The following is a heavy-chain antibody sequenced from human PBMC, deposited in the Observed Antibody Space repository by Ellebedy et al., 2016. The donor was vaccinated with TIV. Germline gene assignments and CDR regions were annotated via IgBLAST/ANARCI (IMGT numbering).Heavy chain of an antibody. CDR1: DGSVSDFY. D-gene: IGHD2-15*01. CDR3: ARHFAHSRFDP. J-gene: IGHJ5*02. Sequence: MPSETLSLTCGVYDGSVSDFYWSWIRQPPGKALEWIGEINHSGSTNYNPSLKSRVTISVDTSKNQFSLKLSSVTAADTAVYYCARHFAHSRFDPWGQGTLVTVSS. CDR2: INHSGST. V-gene: IGHV4-34*01.